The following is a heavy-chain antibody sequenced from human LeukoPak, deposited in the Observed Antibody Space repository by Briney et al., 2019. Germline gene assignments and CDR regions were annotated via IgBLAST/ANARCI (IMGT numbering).Heavy chain of an antibody. CDR1: GYTFTDYY. CDR3: AKEGLERVATITPDY. Sequence: ASVKVSCKTSGYTFTDYYMHWVRQAPGQGLEWMGWINPNTGGANYAQKFQGRVTMTRDTSISTAYMDLSRLRSDDTAVYYCAKEGLERVATITPDYWGQGTLVTVSS. V-gene: IGHV1-2*02. J-gene: IGHJ4*02. D-gene: IGHD5-24*01. CDR2: INPNTGGA.